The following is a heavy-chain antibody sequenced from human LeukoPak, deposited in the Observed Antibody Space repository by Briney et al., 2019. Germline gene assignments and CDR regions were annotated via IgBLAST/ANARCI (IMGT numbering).Heavy chain of an antibody. J-gene: IGHJ4*02. CDR2: IWFDGSNK. Sequence: PGRSLRLSCASSGFTFSTYGMHWVRQTPGKGLEWVAVIWFDGSNKYYADSVQGRFTISRDNSKNTLHLQMNSLRVEDTAVYYCARAVGPFDYWGQGTLVTVSS. V-gene: IGHV3-33*01. CDR3: ARAVGPFDY. CDR1: GFTFSTYG.